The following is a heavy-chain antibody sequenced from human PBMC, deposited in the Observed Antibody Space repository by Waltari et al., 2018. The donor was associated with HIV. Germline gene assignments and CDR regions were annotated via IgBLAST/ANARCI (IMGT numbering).Heavy chain of an antibody. CDR1: GGTFSSYA. CDR3: ARVDYDILTGLFGAFDI. D-gene: IGHD3-9*01. CDR2: IIPIFGTA. V-gene: IGHV1-69*01. J-gene: IGHJ3*02. Sequence: QVQLVQSGAEVKKPGSSVKVSCKASGGTFSSYAISWVRQAPGQGLEWMGGIIPIFGTANYAQKFQGRVTITADESTSTAYMELSSLRSEDTAVYYCARVDYDILTGLFGAFDIWGQGTMVTVSS.